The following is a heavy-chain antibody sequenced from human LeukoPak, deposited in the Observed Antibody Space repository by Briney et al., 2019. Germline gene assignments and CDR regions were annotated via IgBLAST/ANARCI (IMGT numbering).Heavy chain of an antibody. Sequence: PSETLSLTCTVSSGSISRSSYYWGGIRQPPGKGLEWIGSVYYSGSTYYNPSLKSRVTISVDTSKNQFSLKLSSVTAADTAVYYCARQYDGSPLQAFDIWGQGTMVTVSS. CDR1: SGSISRSSYY. D-gene: IGHD3-22*01. V-gene: IGHV4-39*07. CDR2: VYYSGST. CDR3: ARQYDGSPLQAFDI. J-gene: IGHJ3*02.